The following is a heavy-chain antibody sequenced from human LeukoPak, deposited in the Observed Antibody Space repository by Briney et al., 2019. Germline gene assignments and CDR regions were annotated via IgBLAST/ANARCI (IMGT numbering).Heavy chain of an antibody. CDR3: ARGWLRSSFDL. CDR2: TYYSSKWYN. CDR1: VDSVSSNSVA. D-gene: IGHD5-12*01. V-gene: IGHV6-1*01. J-gene: IGHJ4*02. Sequence: PSQTLSLTCAISVDSVSSNSVAWNWIRQSPSRGLEWLGRTYYSSKWYNDYEVSVKGRVTINPDTSKNKFSLQLSSVTPEDTAVYYCARGWLRSSFDLWGQGTLVTVSS.